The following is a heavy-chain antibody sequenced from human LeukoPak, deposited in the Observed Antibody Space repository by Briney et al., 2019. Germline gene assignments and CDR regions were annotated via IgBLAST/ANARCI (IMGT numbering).Heavy chain of an antibody. D-gene: IGHD2-2*01. V-gene: IGHV4-31*03. CDR3: ARAAEYQLHYTVHYGMDV. Sequence: SETLSLTCTVSGGSISSGGYYWSWIRQHPGKGLEWIGYIYYSGSTYYNPPLKSRVTISVDTSKNQFSLKLSSVTAADTAVYYCARAAEYQLHYTVHYGMDVWGQGTTVTVSS. CDR2: IYYSGST. CDR1: GGSISSGGYY. J-gene: IGHJ6*02.